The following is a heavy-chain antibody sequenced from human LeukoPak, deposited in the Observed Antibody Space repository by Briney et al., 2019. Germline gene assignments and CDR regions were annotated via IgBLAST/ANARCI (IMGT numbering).Heavy chain of an antibody. J-gene: IGHJ4*02. CDR1: GFTFSSYE. Sequence: PGGSLRLSCAASGFTFSSYEMNWVRQAPGKGLEWVSYISSSGNTIYYADSVKGRFTISRDNAKNSLYLQMNSLRAEDTAVYYCARAFRYSYGSFDYWGQGTLVTVSS. D-gene: IGHD5-18*01. CDR2: ISSSGNTI. CDR3: ARAFRYSYGSFDY. V-gene: IGHV3-48*03.